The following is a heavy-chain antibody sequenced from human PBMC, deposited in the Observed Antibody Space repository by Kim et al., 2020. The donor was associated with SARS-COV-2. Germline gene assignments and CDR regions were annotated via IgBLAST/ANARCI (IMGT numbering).Heavy chain of an antibody. CDR2: IYYSGST. CDR1: GGSISSGGYY. Sequence: SETLSLTCTVSGGSISSGGYYWSWIRQHPGKGLEWIGYIYYSGSTYYNPSLKSRVTISVDTSKNQFSLKLSSVTAADTAVYYCARFITMIASDDYWGQGTLVTVSS. V-gene: IGHV4-31*03. D-gene: IGHD3-22*01. CDR3: ARFITMIASDDY. J-gene: IGHJ4*02.